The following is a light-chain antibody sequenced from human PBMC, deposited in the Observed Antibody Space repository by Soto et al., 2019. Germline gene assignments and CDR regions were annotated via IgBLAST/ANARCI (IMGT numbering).Light chain of an antibody. V-gene: IGLV2-11*01. CDR3: CSYAGSYTLV. J-gene: IGLJ1*01. Sequence: ALTQPRSVSGSPGQSVTISCTGTSSDVGGYNYVSWYQQHPGKAPKLMIYDVNKRPSGVPDRFSGSKSGNTASLTISGPQAEDEADYYCCSYAGSYTLVFGTGTKVTVL. CDR1: SSDVGGYNY. CDR2: DVN.